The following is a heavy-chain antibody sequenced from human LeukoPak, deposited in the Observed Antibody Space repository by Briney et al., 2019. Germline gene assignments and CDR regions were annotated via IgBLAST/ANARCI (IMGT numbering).Heavy chain of an antibody. D-gene: IGHD6-19*01. V-gene: IGHV3-30-3*01. CDR1: GFTFSRHA. CDR2: ISYDGSNK. J-gene: IGHJ4*02. Sequence: GGSLRLSCAASGFTFSRHAMHWVRQAPGKGLEWVAVISYDGSNKYYADSVKGRFTISRDNSKNTLYLQMNSLRAEDTAVYYCASLYSSGWYEPFDYWGQGTLVTVSS. CDR3: ASLYSSGWYEPFDY.